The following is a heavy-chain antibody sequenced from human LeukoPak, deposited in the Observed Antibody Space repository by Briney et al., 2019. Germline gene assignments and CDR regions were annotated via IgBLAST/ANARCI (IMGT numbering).Heavy chain of an antibody. CDR2: ISSNGATT. V-gene: IGHV3-64D*06. J-gene: IGHJ4*02. Sequence: PGGSLRLSCSASGFTFNRFYLHWVRQAPGKGLEFVSHISSNGATTYYADSVKGRFTISRDNSKNTLYLRMSSLRADDTAVYYCVKDRSIAAPNNDFFDSWAREPWSPSPQ. D-gene: IGHD6-6*01. CDR3: VKDRSIAAPNNDFFDS. CDR1: GFTFNRFY.